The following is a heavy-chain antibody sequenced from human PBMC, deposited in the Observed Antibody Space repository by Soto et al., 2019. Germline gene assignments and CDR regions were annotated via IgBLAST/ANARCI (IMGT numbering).Heavy chain of an antibody. J-gene: IGHJ4*02. V-gene: IGHV3-9*01. D-gene: IGHD4-17*01. CDR3: ARGSHSDYGDYGYFEF. Sequence: GGSLRLSCTASGFTFDDFAMHWVRQVPGKGLEWVSGINWNTVNIAYADSVKGRFTISRDNGKNSLYLQMNSLKTEDPALYYCARGSHSDYGDYGYFEFWGQGALVTVSS. CDR2: INWNTVNI. CDR1: GFTFDDFA.